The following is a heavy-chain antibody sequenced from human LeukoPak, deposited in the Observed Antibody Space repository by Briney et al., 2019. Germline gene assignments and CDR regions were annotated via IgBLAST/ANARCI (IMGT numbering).Heavy chain of an antibody. Sequence: PERSLRLSCAASGFTFSSQAMSWVRQAPGKGLEWVSVISGAADKVYYADSVEGRFTISRDNSKNTVYLQMDRLRADDTAVYYCVKEFCRGASCRHFDYWGQGTLVTVSS. D-gene: IGHD2-15*01. CDR1: GFTFSSQA. J-gene: IGHJ4*02. CDR3: VKEFCRGASCRHFDY. V-gene: IGHV3-23*01. CDR2: ISGAADKV.